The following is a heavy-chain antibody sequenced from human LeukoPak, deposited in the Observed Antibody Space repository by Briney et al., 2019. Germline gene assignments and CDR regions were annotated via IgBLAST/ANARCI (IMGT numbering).Heavy chain of an antibody. CDR3: ARTYYDFWSGYHKFDY. Sequence: ASVKVSCKASGYTFTRNALNWVRQAPGQGLDWMGWINPNTGNPTYAQGFTGRFVFSLDTSVSTAYLRITSLKAEDTAVYYCARTYYDFWSGYHKFDYWGQGTLVTVSP. CDR1: GYTFTRNA. J-gene: IGHJ4*02. CDR2: INPNTGNP. V-gene: IGHV7-4-1*02. D-gene: IGHD3-3*01.